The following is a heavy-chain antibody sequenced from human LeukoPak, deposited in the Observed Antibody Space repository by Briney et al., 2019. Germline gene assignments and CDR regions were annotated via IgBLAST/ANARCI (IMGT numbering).Heavy chain of an antibody. CDR3: ARKVRYSSGCQIRGGYMDV. J-gene: IGHJ6*03. V-gene: IGHV4-34*01. CDR1: GGSFSGYY. D-gene: IGHD6-19*01. Sequence: SETLSLTCAVYGGSFSGYYWSWIRQPPGKGLEWIGEINHSGSTNYNPSLKSRVTISVDTSKNQFSLKLSSVNAADTAVYCCARKVRYSSGCQIRGGYMDVWGKGTLVTVSS. CDR2: INHSGST.